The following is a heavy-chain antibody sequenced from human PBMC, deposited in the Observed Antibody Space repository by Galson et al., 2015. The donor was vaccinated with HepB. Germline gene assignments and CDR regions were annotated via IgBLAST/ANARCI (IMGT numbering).Heavy chain of an antibody. V-gene: IGHV4-59*08. CDR2: IYYSGST. CDR3: ARLTAMVTGFNWFDP. J-gene: IGHJ5*02. CDR1: GGSITSYY. Sequence: SETLSLTCTVSGGSITSYYWSWIRQPPGKGLEWIGYIYYSGSTNYNPSLKSRVTIAVDTSQNQFSLKLSSVTAADPAVYYCARLTAMVTGFNWFDPWGQGTLVTGSS. D-gene: IGHD5-18*01.